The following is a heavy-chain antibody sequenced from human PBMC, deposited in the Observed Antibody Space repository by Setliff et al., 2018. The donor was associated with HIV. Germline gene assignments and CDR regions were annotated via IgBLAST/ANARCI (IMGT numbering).Heavy chain of an antibody. J-gene: IGHJ3*02. CDR3: ARGRGVRGVNDAFDI. D-gene: IGHD3-10*01. V-gene: IGHV4-38-2*01. CDR1: GYSISSGYY. Sequence: SETLSLTCAVSGYSISSGYYWGWIRQPPGKGLEWIGSIYHSGSTFYNPSLKSRVTISVDASKNQFSLNLTSVTATDTAVYYCARGRGVRGVNDAFDIWGQGTMVTVSS. CDR2: IYHSGST.